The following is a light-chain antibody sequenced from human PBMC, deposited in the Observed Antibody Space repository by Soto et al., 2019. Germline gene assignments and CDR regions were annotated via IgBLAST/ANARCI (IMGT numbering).Light chain of an antibody. CDR3: QQYDSSLLT. Sequence: EKVSAHAASTKTVSPWQRATLSCRASQSVSSYLAWYQQKPGQAPRLLIYGASSRATGIPDRFSGSGSGTDFTLTISRLEPEDFAVYYCQQYDSSLLTFGQGTSVDIK. CDR2: GAS. J-gene: IGKJ5*01. V-gene: IGKV3-20*01. CDR1: QSVSSY.